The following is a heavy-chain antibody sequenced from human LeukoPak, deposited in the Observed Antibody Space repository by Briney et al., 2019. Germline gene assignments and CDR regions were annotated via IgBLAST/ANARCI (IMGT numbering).Heavy chain of an antibody. CDR3: ARARREMVDY. D-gene: IGHD5-24*01. Sequence: SETLSLTCTVSGGSISSSTYYWGWIRQPPGKGLEWIGSISYGGSTYYNSSLKDRVTISVDTSKNQFSLKLNSVTAADTAVYYCARARREMVDYWGQGTLVTVSS. CDR1: GGSISSSTYY. J-gene: IGHJ4*02. CDR2: ISYGGST. V-gene: IGHV4-39*01.